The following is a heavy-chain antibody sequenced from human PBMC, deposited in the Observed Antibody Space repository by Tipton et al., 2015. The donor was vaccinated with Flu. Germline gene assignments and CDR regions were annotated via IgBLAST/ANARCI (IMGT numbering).Heavy chain of an antibody. V-gene: IGHV4-61*01. CDR1: GGSVNTNSYY. CDR3: ARGLFYYYDSSGFLDY. Sequence: TLSLTCSVSGGSVNTNSYYWSWIRQPPGKGLEWIGYIYYSGSTNYNPSLKSRVTISVDTSKNQFSLKLSSVTAADTAVYYCARGLFYYYDSSGFLDYWGQGTLVTVSS. D-gene: IGHD3-22*01. CDR2: IYYSGST. J-gene: IGHJ4*02.